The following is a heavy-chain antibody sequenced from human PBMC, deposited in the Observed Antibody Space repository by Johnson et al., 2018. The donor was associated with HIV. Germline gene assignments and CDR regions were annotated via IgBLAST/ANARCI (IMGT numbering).Heavy chain of an antibody. CDR3: VRDVVSDGSYPPVAFDI. J-gene: IGHJ3*02. V-gene: IGHV3-30*02. D-gene: IGHD3-16*02. CDR1: GFTFSSYG. Sequence: QVQLVESGGGVVQPGGSLRLSCAASGFTFSSYGMHWVRQAPGKGLEWVAFIRYDGSNKYYADSVKGRFTISRDNSKNTLYLQMNSLRAEDTAVYYCVRDVVSDGSYPPVAFDIWGQGTMVIVSS. CDR2: IRYDGSNK.